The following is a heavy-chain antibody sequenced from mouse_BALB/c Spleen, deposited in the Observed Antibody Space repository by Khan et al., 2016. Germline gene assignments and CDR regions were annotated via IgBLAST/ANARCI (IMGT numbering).Heavy chain of an antibody. J-gene: IGHJ4*01. CDR1: GYTFSNYR. Sequence: VQLVETGGGLVRPGNSLKLSCVISGYTFSNYRMHWLRQPPGKSLEWIAVITVTCDNDEANYADSVQGRFTLSIDDSKSNVYLQMNRLREEDTATDYCCRENFYYYVMDYWGQGSSVTVSS. CDR3: CRENFYYYVMDY. V-gene: IGHV13-2*02. CDR2: ITVTCDNDEA.